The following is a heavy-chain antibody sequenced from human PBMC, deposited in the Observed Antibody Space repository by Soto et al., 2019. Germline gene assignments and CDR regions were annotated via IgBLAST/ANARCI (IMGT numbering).Heavy chain of an antibody. CDR3: ARGPTYYGDDDGFDY. J-gene: IGHJ4*02. CDR2: ISYDGSNK. Sequence: QVQLVESGGGVVQPGRSLRLSCAASGFTFSSYAMHWVRQAPGKGLEWVAVISYDGSNKYYADSVKGRFTISRDNSKNTLYLQMNSLRAEDTAVYYCARGPTYYGDDDGFDYWGQGTLVTVSS. D-gene: IGHD4-17*01. V-gene: IGHV3-30-3*01. CDR1: GFTFSSYA.